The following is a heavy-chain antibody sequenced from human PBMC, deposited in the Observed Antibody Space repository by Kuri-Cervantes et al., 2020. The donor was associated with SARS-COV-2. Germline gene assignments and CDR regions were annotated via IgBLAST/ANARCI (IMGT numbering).Heavy chain of an antibody. CDR2: ISGSGTGA. V-gene: IGHV3-23*01. CDR1: GFSFSSYA. Sequence: GESLKISFAASGFSFSSYAMSWVRQAPGKGLEWVSVISGSGTGAYYADSVKGRFTISRDNSKNTLYLQMNSLRAEDTAVYFCAKDPTATTEYYYAMDVWGQGTMVTVSS. D-gene: IGHD1-7*01. CDR3: AKDPTATTEYYYAMDV. J-gene: IGHJ6*02.